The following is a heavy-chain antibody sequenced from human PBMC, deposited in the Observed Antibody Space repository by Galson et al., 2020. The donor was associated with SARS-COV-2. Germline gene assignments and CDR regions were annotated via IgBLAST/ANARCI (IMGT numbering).Heavy chain of an antibody. CDR2: ISYEGSIQ. D-gene: IGHD2-21*01. CDR3: AKVSPQFQLVSSWHFDL. V-gene: IGHV3-30*09. J-gene: IGHJ2*01. Sequence: GGSLRLSCAASGFTFNNFAIHWVRQAPGKGLEWLALISYEGSIQVYADTVKGRSAISRDTSKNTVYLQMSSLRPEATAIYYCAKVSPQFQLVSSWHFDLWGRGTLVTVSS. CDR1: GFTFNNFA.